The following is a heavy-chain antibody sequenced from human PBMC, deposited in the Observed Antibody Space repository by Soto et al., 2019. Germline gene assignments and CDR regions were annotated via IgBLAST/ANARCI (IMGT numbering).Heavy chain of an antibody. V-gene: IGHV3-30-3*01. Sequence: QVQLVESGGGVVQPGRSLRLSCAASGFTFSSYAMHWVRQAPGKGLEWVAVISYDGSNKYYADSVKGRFTISRDNSKNTLYLQMTSLRAEDTAVYYCARVGQHYDFWSGYYRKYYYYGMDVWGQGTTVTVSS. CDR2: ISYDGSNK. J-gene: IGHJ6*02. D-gene: IGHD3-3*01. CDR1: GFTFSSYA. CDR3: ARVGQHYDFWSGYYRKYYYYGMDV.